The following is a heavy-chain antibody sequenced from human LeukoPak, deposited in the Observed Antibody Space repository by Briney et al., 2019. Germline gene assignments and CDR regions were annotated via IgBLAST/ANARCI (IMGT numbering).Heavy chain of an antibody. Sequence: GASVKVSCKASGHIFTGYYIHWVRQAPGQGLEWMGWINPNSGGTNYAQKFQGRVTMTRDTSIGTAYMELSRLRSDDTAVYYCARDKAVTTEVTQHFQHWGQGTLVTVSS. J-gene: IGHJ1*01. CDR2: INPNSGGT. CDR1: GHIFTGYY. V-gene: IGHV1-2*02. D-gene: IGHD4-23*01. CDR3: ARDKAVTTEVTQHFQH.